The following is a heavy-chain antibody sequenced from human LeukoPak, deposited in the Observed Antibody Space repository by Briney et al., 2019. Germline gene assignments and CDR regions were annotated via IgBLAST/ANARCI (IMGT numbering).Heavy chain of an antibody. V-gene: IGHV4-39*07. J-gene: IGHJ6*03. CDR2: IYYSGTT. D-gene: IGHD1-26*01. Sequence: SETLSLTCTVSGGSIISSSSGSYYWGWIRQSPGKGPEWVGCIYYSGTTYYSPSLKSRVTISVDTSKNQFSLKLSSVTAADTAVYYCARGYYESHPHPHMDVWGKGTTVTVSS. CDR1: GGSIISSSSGSYY. CDR3: ARGYYESHPHPHMDV.